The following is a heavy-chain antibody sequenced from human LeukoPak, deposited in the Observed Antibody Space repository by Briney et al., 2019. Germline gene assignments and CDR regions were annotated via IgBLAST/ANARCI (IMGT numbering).Heavy chain of an antibody. CDR2: IYHSGST. CDR1: GGSISSGSW. V-gene: IGHV4-4*02. CDR3: ARVSSRRLPPSYSYDRRNYFDY. D-gene: IGHD3-22*01. J-gene: IGHJ4*02. Sequence: SETLSLTCAVSGGSISSGSWWSWVRQPPGKGLEWIGEIYHSGSTNYSPSLKSRVTISVDTSKNQFSLELSSVTAADTAVYYCARVSSRRLPPSYSYDRRNYFDYWGQGTLVTVSS.